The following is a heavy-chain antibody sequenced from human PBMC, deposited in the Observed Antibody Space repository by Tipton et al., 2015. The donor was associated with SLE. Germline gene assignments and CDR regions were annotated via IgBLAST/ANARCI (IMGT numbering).Heavy chain of an antibody. CDR2: IYYSGST. J-gene: IGHJ6*02. V-gene: IGHV4-59*11. Sequence: LRLSCTVSGGSISSHYWSWIRQPPGKGLEWIGYIYYSGSTNYNPSLKSRVTISVDTSKNQFSLKLSSVTAADTAVYYCARASVGVMDVWGQGTTVTVSS. CDR1: GGSISSHY. D-gene: IGHD3-16*01. CDR3: ARASVGVMDV.